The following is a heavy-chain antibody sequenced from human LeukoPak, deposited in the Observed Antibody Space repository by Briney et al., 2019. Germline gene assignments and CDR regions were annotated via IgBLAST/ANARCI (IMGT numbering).Heavy chain of an antibody. Sequence: GGSVRLSCAASRFTFSSYGMHWVRQAPGKGLEWVAVIWYDGSNKYYADSVKGRFTISRDNSKNTLYLQMNSLRAEDTAVYYCAKDLAAAGSYFDYWGQGTLVTVSS. J-gene: IGHJ4*02. CDR2: IWYDGSNK. V-gene: IGHV3-33*06. CDR1: RFTFSSYG. CDR3: AKDLAAAGSYFDY. D-gene: IGHD6-13*01.